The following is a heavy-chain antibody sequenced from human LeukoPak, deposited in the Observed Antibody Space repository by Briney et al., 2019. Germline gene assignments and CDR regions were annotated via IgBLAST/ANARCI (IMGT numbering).Heavy chain of an antibody. Sequence: PGGSLRLSCAASGFTFSSYWMSWVRQAPGKGLEWVANIKQDGSEKYYVDSVKGRFTISRDNAKNSLYLQMNSLRAEDTAVYYCARSGVVVVPAAIAYCGQGTLVTVSS. CDR2: IKQDGSEK. CDR1: GFTFSSYW. V-gene: IGHV3-7*01. D-gene: IGHD2-2*01. CDR3: ARSGVVVVPAAIAY. J-gene: IGHJ4*02.